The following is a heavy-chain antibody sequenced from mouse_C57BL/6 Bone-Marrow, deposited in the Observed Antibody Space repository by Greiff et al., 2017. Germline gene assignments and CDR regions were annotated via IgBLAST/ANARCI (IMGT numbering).Heavy chain of an antibody. CDR2: INPNNGGT. Sequence: VQLQQSGPELVKPGASVKLSCKASGYTFTDYNMHWVKQSPGKSLEWIGNINPNNGGTSYNQKFKGKATLTVNKSSSTADMEPSSLTSEDSAVYYCANGLHGLRRYYDAMDYWGQGTSVTVSS. V-gene: IGHV1-22*01. J-gene: IGHJ4*01. CDR1: GYTFTDYN. D-gene: IGHD2-2*01. CDR3: ANGLHGLRRYYDAMDY.